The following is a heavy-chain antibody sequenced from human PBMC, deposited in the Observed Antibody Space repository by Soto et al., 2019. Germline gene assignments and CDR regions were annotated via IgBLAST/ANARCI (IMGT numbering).Heavy chain of an antibody. CDR3: AKDRSTGPRAGWFDP. V-gene: IGHV3-23*01. D-gene: IGHD2-2*01. CDR1: GFTFSSYA. J-gene: IGHJ5*02. Sequence: RGSLRLSCAASGFTFSSYAMSWVRQAPGKGLELVSGISGRGGSIYYADSVKGRFTMSRDNSKNTLYLQMNSLRAEDRAVYSCAKDRSTGPRAGWFDPWGQGTLVTVSS. CDR2: ISGRGGSI.